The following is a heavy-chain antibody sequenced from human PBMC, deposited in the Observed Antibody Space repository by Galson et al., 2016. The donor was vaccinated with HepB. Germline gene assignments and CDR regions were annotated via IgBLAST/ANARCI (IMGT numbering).Heavy chain of an antibody. CDR2: INHSGST. CDR3: ARDGGYLDY. Sequence: ATLSLTCAVYGGSFSGYFWTWIRQPPGKGLEWIGEINHSGSTDYNPSLKSRVTISVDTSKNQFSLKLSSMTAADTAVYYCARDGGYLDYWGQGTLVTVSS. CDR1: GGSFSGYF. D-gene: IGHD3-16*01. J-gene: IGHJ4*02. V-gene: IGHV4-34*01.